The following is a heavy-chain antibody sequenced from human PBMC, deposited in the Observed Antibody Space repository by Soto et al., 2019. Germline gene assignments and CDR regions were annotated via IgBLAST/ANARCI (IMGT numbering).Heavy chain of an antibody. CDR3: AKDGGITMFRGRARGFDI. CDR2: ITGSGEST. V-gene: IGHV3-23*01. CDR1: GFPLSSYA. Sequence: PGGSLRLSCAASGFPLSSYAMSWVRQAPGKGLEWVSTITGSGESTYFADSVKGRFTISRDDSKNTVHLQLYSLKAEDTAVYYCAKDGGITMFRGRARGFDIWGPGTMVTVSS. J-gene: IGHJ3*02. D-gene: IGHD3-10*01.